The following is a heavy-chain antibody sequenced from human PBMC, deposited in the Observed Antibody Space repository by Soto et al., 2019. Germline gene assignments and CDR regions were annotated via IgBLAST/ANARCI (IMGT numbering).Heavy chain of an antibody. Sequence: GGSLRLSCAASGFTFSSYSMNWVRQAPGKGLEWVSSISSSSSYIYYADSVKGRFTISRDNAKNSLYLQMNSLRAEDTAVYYCARDYGNGYASDIWGQGTMVTVSS. CDR3: ARDYGNGYASDI. J-gene: IGHJ3*02. CDR2: ISSSSSYI. CDR1: GFTFSSYS. V-gene: IGHV3-21*01. D-gene: IGHD1-1*01.